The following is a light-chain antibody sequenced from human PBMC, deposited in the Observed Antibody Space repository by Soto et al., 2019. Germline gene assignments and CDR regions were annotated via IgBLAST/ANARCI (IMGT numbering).Light chain of an antibody. CDR2: GVS. CDR1: QAVSNNY. CDR3: QQRSNWPPLT. V-gene: IGKV3D-20*02. J-gene: IGKJ4*01. Sequence: EIVLTQSPGTLSLSPGERGSLSCRASQAVSNNYLVWYQQKPGQAPRLLIYGVSIRATGIPDRFSGSGSGTDFTLTISSLEPEDFAVYYCQQRSNWPPLTFGGGTKVEIK.